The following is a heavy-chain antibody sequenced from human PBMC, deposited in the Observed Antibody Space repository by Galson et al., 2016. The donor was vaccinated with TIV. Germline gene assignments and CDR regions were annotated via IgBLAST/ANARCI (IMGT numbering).Heavy chain of an antibody. V-gene: IGHV1-69*13. CDR3: ARVRGAANYRYHYYYMDV. J-gene: IGHJ6*03. CDR2: IIPIFGVP. Sequence: SVKVSCKASGVTFTSYAISWVRQAPGQGLEWMGGIIPIFGVPNYAQKFQGRVTITADASTKTAYMELSSLRSDDTAVYYCARVRGAANYRYHYYYMDVWGKGTSVTVSS. CDR1: GVTFTSYA. D-gene: IGHD3-10*01.